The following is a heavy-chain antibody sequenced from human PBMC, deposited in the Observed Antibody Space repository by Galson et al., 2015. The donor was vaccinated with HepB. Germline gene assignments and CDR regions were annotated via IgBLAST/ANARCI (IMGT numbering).Heavy chain of an antibody. Sequence: SVKVSCKVSGYTLTELSMHWVRQAPGKGLGWMGGFDPEDGETIYAQKFQGRVTMTEDTSTDTAYMELSSLRSEDTAVYYCATIGASVVTPDYWGQGTLVTVSS. CDR3: ATIGASVVTPDY. D-gene: IGHD4-23*01. CDR1: GYTLTELS. CDR2: FDPEDGET. V-gene: IGHV1-24*01. J-gene: IGHJ4*02.